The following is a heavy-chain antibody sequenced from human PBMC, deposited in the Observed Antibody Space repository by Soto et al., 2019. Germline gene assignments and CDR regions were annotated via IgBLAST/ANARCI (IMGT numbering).Heavy chain of an antibody. V-gene: IGHV3-33*01. CDR3: ARVENKYSSSSDAFDI. D-gene: IGHD6-6*01. Sequence: GGSLRLSCAASGFTFSSYGMHWVRQAPGKGLEWVAGIWYDGSNKYYADSVKGRFTISRDNSKNTLYLQMNSLRAEDTAVYYCARVENKYSSSSDAFDIWGQGTMVTVSS. J-gene: IGHJ3*02. CDR2: IWYDGSNK. CDR1: GFTFSSYG.